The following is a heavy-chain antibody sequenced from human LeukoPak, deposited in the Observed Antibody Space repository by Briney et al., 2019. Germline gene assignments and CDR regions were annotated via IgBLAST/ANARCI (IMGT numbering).Heavy chain of an antibody. V-gene: IGHV4-59*11. CDR2: IYYSGST. CDR3: ARVSYYDSSGYYQYYYYYYMDV. D-gene: IGHD3-22*01. Sequence: SETLSLTCTVSGGSISSHYWSWIRQLPGKGLEWIGYIYYSGSTNYNPSLKSRVTISVDTSKNQFSLKLSSVTAADTAVYYCARVSYYDSSGYYQYYYYYYMDVWGKGTTVTVSS. CDR1: GGSISSHY. J-gene: IGHJ6*03.